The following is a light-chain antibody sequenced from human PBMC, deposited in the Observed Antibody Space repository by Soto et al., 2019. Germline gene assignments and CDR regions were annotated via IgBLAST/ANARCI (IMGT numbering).Light chain of an antibody. CDR1: QSLLHSNGYNY. J-gene: IGKJ2*01. V-gene: IGKV2-28*01. Sequence: DIVTTQSPLSLPVTPGEPASISCRSSQSLLHSNGYNYLAWYLQKPGQSPQLLIYAGSNRASGGPHRVSCIGAATNFTLKIIREETEDVVTYYCMQDAQTPRTFGPGNKLEIK. CDR2: AGS. CDR3: MQDAQTPRT.